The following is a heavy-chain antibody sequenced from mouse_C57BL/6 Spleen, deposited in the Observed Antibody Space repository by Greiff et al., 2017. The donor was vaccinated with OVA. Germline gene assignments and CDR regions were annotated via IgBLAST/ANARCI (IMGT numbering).Heavy chain of an antibody. J-gene: IGHJ4*01. Sequence: VQLQESGAELVKPGASVKMSCKASGYTFTSYWITWVKQRPGQGLEWIGDIYPGSGSTNYNEKFKSKATLTVDTSSSTAYMQLSSLTSEDSAVYYCAYGSSYAMDYWGQGTSVTVSS. V-gene: IGHV1-55*01. CDR2: IYPGSGST. CDR3: AYGSSYAMDY. D-gene: IGHD1-1*01. CDR1: GYTFTSYW.